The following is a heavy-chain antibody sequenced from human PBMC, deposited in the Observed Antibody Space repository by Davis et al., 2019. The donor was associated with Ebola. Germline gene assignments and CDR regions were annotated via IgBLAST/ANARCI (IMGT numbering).Heavy chain of an antibody. Sequence: PSETLSLTCAVYGGSFSGYYWSWIRQPPGKGLEWIGEINHSGSTNYNPSLKSRVTISVDTSKNQFSLKLSSVTAADTAVYYCARAEIVVPYMDVWGKGTTVTVSS. CDR1: GGSFSGYY. V-gene: IGHV4-34*01. CDR3: ARAEIVVPYMDV. J-gene: IGHJ6*03. CDR2: INHSGST. D-gene: IGHD2-2*01.